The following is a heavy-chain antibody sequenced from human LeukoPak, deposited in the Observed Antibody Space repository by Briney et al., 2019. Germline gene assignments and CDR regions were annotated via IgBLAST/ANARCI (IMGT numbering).Heavy chain of an antibody. CDR2: IVPIYGRT. Sequence: GSSVKVSCKPSIGTFSSYAISWVRQAPGQGLEWMGRIVPIYGRTDCAQKFEGRVTITADKSTNTAYMELRSLRSDDTAVYYCARDHEEWLVLDFDVWGHGPMVTVSS. V-gene: IGHV1-69*04. CDR1: IGTFSSYA. J-gene: IGHJ3*01. CDR3: ARDHEEWLVLDFDV. D-gene: IGHD6-19*01.